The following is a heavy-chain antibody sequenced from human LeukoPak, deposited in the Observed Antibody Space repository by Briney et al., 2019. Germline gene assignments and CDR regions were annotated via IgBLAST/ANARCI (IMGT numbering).Heavy chain of an antibody. D-gene: IGHD3-10*01. V-gene: IGHV4-34*01. CDR2: INHSGST. Sequence: SETLSLTCAVYGGSFSGYYWSWIRQPPGKGLEWIGEINHSGSTNYNPSLKSRVTISVDTSKNQFSLKLSSVTAADTAVYYCASVSSSGITMVRGVSSGWFDPWGQGTLVTVSS. J-gene: IGHJ5*02. CDR3: ASVSSSGITMVRGVSSGWFDP. CDR1: GGSFSGYY.